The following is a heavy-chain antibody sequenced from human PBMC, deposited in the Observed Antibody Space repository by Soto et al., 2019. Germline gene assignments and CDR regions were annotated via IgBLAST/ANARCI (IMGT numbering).Heavy chain of an antibody. CDR1: GGTFSSYA. Sequence: GASVKVSCKASGGTFSSYAISWVRQAPGQGLEWMGGIIPIFGTANYAQKFQGRVTITADESTSTAYMELSSLRSEDTAVYYCARQTYSSSWEPNWFDLWGQGTLVTVSS. V-gene: IGHV1-69*13. CDR3: ARQTYSSSWEPNWFDL. D-gene: IGHD6-13*01. CDR2: IIPIFGTA. J-gene: IGHJ5*02.